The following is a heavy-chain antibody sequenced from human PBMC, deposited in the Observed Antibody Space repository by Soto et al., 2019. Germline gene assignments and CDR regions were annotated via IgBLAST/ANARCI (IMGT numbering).Heavy chain of an antibody. CDR1: GGSISSDS. D-gene: IGHD6-19*01. J-gene: IGHJ4*02. CDR3: ARRSRSSSGWYYLDY. V-gene: IGHV4-59*01. Sequence: QVQLQESGPGLVKPSETLALTCTVSGGSISSDSWSWIRQPPGKRLEWIGYVYYNGVTKYNTSFERRVTISVDTSQNQFSLKLNSVTAVDTAIYYCARRSRSSSGWYYLDYWGQGTLVTVSS. CDR2: VYYNGVT.